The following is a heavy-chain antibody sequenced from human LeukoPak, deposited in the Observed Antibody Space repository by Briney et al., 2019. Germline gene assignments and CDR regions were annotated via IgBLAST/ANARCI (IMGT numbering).Heavy chain of an antibody. V-gene: IGHV3-7*01. Sequence: PGGSLRLSCAASGFTLSNYWMTWVRQAPGKGLEWVANIKQDGSEKHYGDSVKGRFTISRDNAKNSLYLETNSLRAEDTAVYYCARERSSGWNDYWGQGTLVTVSS. CDR1: GFTLSNYW. CDR2: IKQDGSEK. CDR3: ARERSSGWNDY. J-gene: IGHJ4*02. D-gene: IGHD6-19*01.